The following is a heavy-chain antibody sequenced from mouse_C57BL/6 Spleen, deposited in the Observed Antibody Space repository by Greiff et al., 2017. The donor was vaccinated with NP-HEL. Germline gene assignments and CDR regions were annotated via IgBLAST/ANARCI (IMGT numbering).Heavy chain of an antibody. CDR2: ISDGGSYT. D-gene: IGHD1-1*01. CDR3: ARDPSMYYWDY. J-gene: IGHJ2*01. V-gene: IGHV5-4*01. Sequence: EVHLVESGGGLVKPGGSLKLSCAASGFTFSSYAMSWVRQTPEKRLEWVATISDGGSYTYYTDNVKGRFTISRDNAKNNLYLQMSHLKSEDTAMYYCARDPSMYYWDYWGQGTTLTVSS. CDR1: GFTFSSYA.